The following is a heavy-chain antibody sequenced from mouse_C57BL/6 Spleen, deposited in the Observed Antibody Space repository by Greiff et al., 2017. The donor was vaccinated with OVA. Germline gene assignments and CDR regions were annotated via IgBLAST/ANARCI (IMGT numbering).Heavy chain of an antibody. CDR3: ARGFPYGYDGAFYAMDY. Sequence: EVKLVESGPGLVKPSQSLSLTCSVTGYSITSGYYWNWIRQFPGNKLEWMGYISYDGSNNYNPSLKNRISITRDTSKNQFFLKLKSVTTEDTATYYCARGFPYGYDGAFYAMDYWGQGTSVTVSS. CDR2: ISYDGSN. CDR1: GYSITSGYY. D-gene: IGHD2-2*01. J-gene: IGHJ4*01. V-gene: IGHV3-6*01.